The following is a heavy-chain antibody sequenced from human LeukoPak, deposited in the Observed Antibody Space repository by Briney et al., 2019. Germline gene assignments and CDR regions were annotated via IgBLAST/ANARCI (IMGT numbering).Heavy chain of an antibody. CDR1: GFTFSSYE. Sequence: GGSLRLSCAASGFTFSSYEMNWVRQAPGKGLEWVSYISSSGSTIYHADSVKGRFTISRDNAKNSLYLQMNSLRAEDTAVYYCAELGITMIGGVWGRGTTVTISS. CDR3: AELGITMIGGV. CDR2: ISSSGSTI. V-gene: IGHV3-48*03. J-gene: IGHJ6*04. D-gene: IGHD3-10*02.